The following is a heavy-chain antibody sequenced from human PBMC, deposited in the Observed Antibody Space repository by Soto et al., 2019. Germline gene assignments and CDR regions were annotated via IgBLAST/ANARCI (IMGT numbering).Heavy chain of an antibody. Sequence: QVQWVESGGGVVQPGRSLRLSCDAAGFTFKSYGMHWVREAPGKGLEWVAVGWYDGTNKKYANTVEGLFNIYRDNYKNSLYLQIDSLRAEDTGIYYCARGGHSSSWYRLEAYFFDYWGQGSLVTVSS. D-gene: IGHD6-13*01. CDR2: GWYDGTNK. J-gene: IGHJ4*02. V-gene: IGHV3-33*01. CDR3: ARGGHSSSWYRLEAYFFDY. CDR1: GFTFKSYG.